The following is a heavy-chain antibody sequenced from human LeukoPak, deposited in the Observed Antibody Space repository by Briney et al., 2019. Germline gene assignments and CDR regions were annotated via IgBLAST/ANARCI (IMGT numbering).Heavy chain of an antibody. Sequence: PGRSLRLSCAASGFALTTYGMHWVRQAPGKGLDWVATISHDGSNEYYADSVKGRFTISRDNSKNTLYLQMNSLRAEDTAVYYCAKAGWRDIVVVPAADWGQGTLVTVSS. V-gene: IGHV3-30*18. J-gene: IGHJ4*02. CDR1: GFALTTYG. CDR2: ISHDGSNE. CDR3: AKAGWRDIVVVPAAD. D-gene: IGHD2-2*01.